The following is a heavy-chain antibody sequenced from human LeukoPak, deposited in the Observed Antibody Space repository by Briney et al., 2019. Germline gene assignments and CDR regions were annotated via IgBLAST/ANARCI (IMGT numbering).Heavy chain of an antibody. CDR1: GGSFRGYY. V-gene: IGHV4-34*01. D-gene: IGHD4-17*01. CDR3: ARGSTVTTDYFDY. CDR2: INHSGST. Sequence: SETLSLTCAVYGGSFRGYYWSWIRQPPGKGLEWIGEINHSGSTNYNPSLKSRVTISVDTSKNQFSLKLSSVTAADTAVYYCARGSTVTTDYFDYWGQGTLVTVSS. J-gene: IGHJ4*02.